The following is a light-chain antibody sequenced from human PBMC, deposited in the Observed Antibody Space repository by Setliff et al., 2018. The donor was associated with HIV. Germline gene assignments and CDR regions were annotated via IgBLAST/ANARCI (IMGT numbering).Light chain of an antibody. CDR2: EVN. CDR1: INNIGSYNR. Sequence: QSALAQPPSVSGSPGQSIIISCTGTINNIGSYNRVSWYQQRPGTAPKLIIFEVNKRPSGVSNRFSGSKSGSTASLAISGLQADDEGDYYCCSYAGSYTYIFGTGTKVTVL. CDR3: CSYAGSYTYI. V-gene: IGLV2-23*02. J-gene: IGLJ1*01.